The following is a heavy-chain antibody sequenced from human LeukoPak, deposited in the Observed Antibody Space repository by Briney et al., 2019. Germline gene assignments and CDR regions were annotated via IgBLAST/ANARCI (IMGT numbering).Heavy chain of an antibody. V-gene: IGHV3-49*04. CDR1: DA. CDR2: IRSNSYGGTA. D-gene: IGHD3-22*01. Sequence: PGGSLRLSCIASDAMSWVRQAPGKGLEWVGFIRSNSYGGTADYAASVKGRFSISRDDSKSIAYLQMNSLKTEDTAVYYCTRDAESRYYDSSGYPYWGQGTLVTVSS. J-gene: IGHJ4*02. CDR3: TRDAESRYYDSSGYPY.